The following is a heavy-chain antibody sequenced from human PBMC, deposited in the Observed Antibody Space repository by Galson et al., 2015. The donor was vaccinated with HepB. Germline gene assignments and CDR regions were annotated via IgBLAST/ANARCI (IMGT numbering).Heavy chain of an antibody. V-gene: IGHV3-11*01. J-gene: IGHJ4*02. CDR2: ITNSGTAT. D-gene: IGHD3-16*02. CDR3: ARGPRYDDIWGTYRAPYFDY. Sequence: SLRLSCAASGFTFSDYYISWIRQTPGKGLESVSHITNSGTATYSAHSVKGRFTISRDNAKNSLYLQMKSLRAEDTAMYYCARGPRYDDIWGTYRAPYFDYWGRGTLITVSS. CDR1: GFTFSDYY.